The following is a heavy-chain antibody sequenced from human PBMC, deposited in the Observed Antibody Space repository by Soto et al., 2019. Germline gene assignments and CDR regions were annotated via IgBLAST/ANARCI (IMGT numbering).Heavy chain of an antibody. J-gene: IGHJ4*02. V-gene: IGHV3-74*01. CDR2: INDDGIST. CDR3: TRGPRSTSTGTGAF. D-gene: IGHD1-1*01. Sequence: GESLKISCAASGFTFSMYWMHWVRQVPGKGPEWVSRINDDGISTNYADSVKGRFTISRDNAKNTLYLQMNALRVEDTAVYYCTRGPRSTSTGTGAFWGQGTLVTSP. CDR1: GFTFSMYW.